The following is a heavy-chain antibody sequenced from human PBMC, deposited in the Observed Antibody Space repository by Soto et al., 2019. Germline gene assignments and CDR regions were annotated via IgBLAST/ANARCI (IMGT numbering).Heavy chain of an antibody. CDR1: GFTFSDYY. J-gene: IGHJ4*02. V-gene: IGHV3-11*01. CDR2: ISSSGSTI. D-gene: IGHD4-17*01. CDR3: ARISEADYGVPVDY. Sequence: PGGSLRLSCAASGFTFSDYYMSWIRQAPGKGLEWVSYISSSGSTIYYADSVKGRFTISRDNAKNSLYLQMSSLRAEDTAVYYCARISEADYGVPVDYWGQGTLVTVSS.